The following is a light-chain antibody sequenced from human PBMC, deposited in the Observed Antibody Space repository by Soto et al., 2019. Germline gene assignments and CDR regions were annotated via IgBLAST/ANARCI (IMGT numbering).Light chain of an antibody. CDR2: GAS. CDR3: QQYDNWPRS. J-gene: IGKJ3*01. Sequence: EIVMTQSPATLSVSPGERATLSCRASQSIGSNLAWYQQIYGQAPRLLIYGASTRATGIPARFSGSGSGTEFTLTNSSLQSEDFAVYYCQQYDNWPRSFGPGTKVNI. V-gene: IGKV3D-15*01. CDR1: QSIGSN.